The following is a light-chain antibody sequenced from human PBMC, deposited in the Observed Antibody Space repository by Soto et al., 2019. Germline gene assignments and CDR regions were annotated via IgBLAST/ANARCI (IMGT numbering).Light chain of an antibody. CDR2: IND. V-gene: IGLV1-44*01. CDR1: RSNIGSNS. J-gene: IGLJ1*01. Sequence: QSVLTQPPSVSGTPGQRVIITCSVSRSNIGSNSVNWYQQLPGTAPKLLIYINDQRPSGVPDRFSGSTSGTSVSLAISGLQSEDEADYYCASWDDRLKGYVFGTGTKVTV. CDR3: ASWDDRLKGYV.